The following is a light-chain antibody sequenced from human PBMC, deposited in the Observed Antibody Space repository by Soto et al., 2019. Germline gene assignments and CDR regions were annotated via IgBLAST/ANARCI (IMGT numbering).Light chain of an antibody. J-gene: IGLJ2*01. Sequence: QAVVTQEPSLTVSPGGTVTLTCGSSSGAVTSGHYPHWFQQKPGQAPRTLIHDTNNKHSWTPARFSGSLLGGKAALTLSGAQAEDEAEYYCMLSYSTAPVFGGGTKLTVL. CDR2: DTN. CDR3: MLSYSTAPV. V-gene: IGLV7-46*01. CDR1: SGAVTSGHY.